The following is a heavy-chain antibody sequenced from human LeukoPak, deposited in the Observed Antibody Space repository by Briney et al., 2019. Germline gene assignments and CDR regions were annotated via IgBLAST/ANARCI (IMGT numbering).Heavy chain of an antibody. J-gene: IGHJ3*02. V-gene: IGHV4-39*02. CDR1: GGSIRSSYYY. D-gene: IGHD1-26*01. Sequence: SETLSLTCTVSGGSIRSSYYYWGWVRQPPGKGLEWIGSIYDSGSTYYNPSLKSRVTISVDTSKNQFSLKLNSVTAADTAVYYCAREWEDDAFDIWGQGTMVTVSS. CDR2: IYDSGST. CDR3: AREWEDDAFDI.